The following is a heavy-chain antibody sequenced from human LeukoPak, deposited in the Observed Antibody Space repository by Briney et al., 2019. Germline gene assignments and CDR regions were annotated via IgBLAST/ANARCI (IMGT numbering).Heavy chain of an antibody. CDR3: AGGSYKADF. Sequence: PGGSLRLSCGASGFILSRSGMHWVRQAPGKGLEWVAVIWFDGSKNYYADSVKGRFIISRDNSKNTLYLQMNSLRVEDTAVYYCAGGSYKADFWGQGTLVTVSS. D-gene: IGHD3-10*01. J-gene: IGHJ4*02. V-gene: IGHV3-33*01. CDR2: IWFDGSKN. CDR1: GFILSRSG.